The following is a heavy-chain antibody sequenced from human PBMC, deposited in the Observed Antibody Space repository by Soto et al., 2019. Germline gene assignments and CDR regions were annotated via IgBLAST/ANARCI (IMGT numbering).Heavy chain of an antibody. CDR3: VRQGFGALHGLVDV. D-gene: IGHD3-10*01. V-gene: IGHV4-59*08. Sequence: QVHLKQSGPGLVKPSETLSLSCTISGASISNYYWCWIRQVPGKGMEWIGYVTDGWGAAYNPSLLRRVAVSLDTAKRLRALKRTYVPATDTAVYYCVRQGFGALHGLVDVWGQGTTVTVSS. CDR1: GASISNYY. J-gene: IGHJ6*02. CDR2: VTDGWGA.